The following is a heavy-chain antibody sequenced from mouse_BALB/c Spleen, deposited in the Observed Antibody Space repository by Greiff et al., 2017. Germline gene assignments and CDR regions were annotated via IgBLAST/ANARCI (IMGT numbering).Heavy chain of an antibody. CDR3: ARMGGGEWLLDY. CDR1: GFSLTSYG. J-gene: IGHJ2*01. CDR2: IWSGEST. V-gene: IGHV2-4-1*01. D-gene: IGHD2-3*01. Sequence: VQLQQSGPGLVQPSQSLSITCTVSGFSLTSYGVHWVRQSPGKGLEWLGVIWSGESTDYNAAFISRLSISKDNSKSQVFFKMNSLQADDTAIYYCARMGGGEWLLDYWGQGTTLTVSS.